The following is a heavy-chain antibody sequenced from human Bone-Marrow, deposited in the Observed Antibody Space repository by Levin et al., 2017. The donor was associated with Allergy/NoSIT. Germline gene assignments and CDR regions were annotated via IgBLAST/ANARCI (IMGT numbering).Heavy chain of an antibody. CDR2: IYSTGST. D-gene: IGHD5-12*01. V-gene: IGHV4-59*01. Sequence: AGGSLRLSCTVSGGSISDYFWSWIRQPPGKGLEWIGYIYSTGSTTYNPSLKSRVTISVDTSKNQFSLKLSSVTAADTAVYHCARCGWLRVDSLGYWGLGTLVTVSS. CDR3: ARCGWLRVDSLGY. CDR1: GGSISDYF. J-gene: IGHJ4*02.